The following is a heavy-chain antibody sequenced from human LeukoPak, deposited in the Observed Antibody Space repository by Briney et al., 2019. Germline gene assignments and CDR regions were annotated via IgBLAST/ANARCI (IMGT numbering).Heavy chain of an antibody. Sequence: GGSQRLSCAASGFTVSSNYMSWVRQAPGKGLEWVSVIYSGGSTYYADSVKGRFTISRDNSKNTLYLQMNSLRAEDTAVYYCARVAVAGTPSFDYWGQGTLVTVSS. V-gene: IGHV3-66*01. CDR2: IYSGGST. J-gene: IGHJ4*02. D-gene: IGHD6-19*01. CDR1: GFTVSSNY. CDR3: ARVAVAGTPSFDY.